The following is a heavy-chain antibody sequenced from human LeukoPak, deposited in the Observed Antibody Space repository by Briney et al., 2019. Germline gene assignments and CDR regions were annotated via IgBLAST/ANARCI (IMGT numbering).Heavy chain of an antibody. CDR1: GGSISSYY. CDR3: ARRRGYSSTPFDY. D-gene: IGHD5-18*01. Sequence: SETLSLTCTVSGGSISSYYWSWLRQPPGKGLEWVGCVYYSGSTNYNPSLKSRVSISVDTSKNQLSLSLSSVTAADTAVYYCARRRGYSSTPFDYWGQGTLVTVSS. V-gene: IGHV4-59*01. J-gene: IGHJ4*02. CDR2: VYYSGST.